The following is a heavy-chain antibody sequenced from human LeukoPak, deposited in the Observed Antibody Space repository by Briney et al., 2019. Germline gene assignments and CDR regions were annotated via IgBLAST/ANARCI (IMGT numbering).Heavy chain of an antibody. CDR1: GFTFSSYW. J-gene: IGHJ4*02. Sequence: GGSLRLSCAASGFTFSSYWMSWVRQAPGKGLEWVANIKQDGSEKHYVDSVKGRFTISRDNAKNSLYLQMNSLRAEDTAVYYCARDQGIAVAGTLWDYWGQGTLVTVSS. V-gene: IGHV3-7*01. CDR3: ARDQGIAVAGTLWDY. CDR2: IKQDGSEK. D-gene: IGHD6-19*01.